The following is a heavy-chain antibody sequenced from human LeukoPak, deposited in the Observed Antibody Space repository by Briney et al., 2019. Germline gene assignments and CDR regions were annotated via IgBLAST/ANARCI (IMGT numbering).Heavy chain of an antibody. CDR2: ISSGSGII. Sequence: GGSLRLSCAASGLSLSSNNMHWVRQTPGRGLEWLSYISSGSGIIFSPSSLKGRSIISKNNSRESLFLQMSSLGVEDTGFYYCTRDLGLRRMSWGGGTLVIVSS. V-gene: IGHV3-48*04. CDR1: GLSLSSNN. CDR3: TRDLGLRRMS. D-gene: IGHD6-25*01. J-gene: IGHJ2*01.